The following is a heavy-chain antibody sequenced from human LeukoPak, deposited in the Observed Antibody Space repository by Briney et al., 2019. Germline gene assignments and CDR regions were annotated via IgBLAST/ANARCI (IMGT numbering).Heavy chain of an antibody. CDR3: ARVKHIVVVTLAFDI. CDR2: ISSSSSYI. V-gene: IGHV3-21*01. D-gene: IGHD2-21*02. J-gene: IGHJ3*02. CDR1: GFTFSSYS. Sequence: GGSLRLSCAASGFTFSSYSMNWVRQAPGKGLEWVSSISSSSSYIYYADSVKGRFTISRDNAKNSLYLQMNSLRAEDTAVYYCARVKHIVVVTLAFDIWGQGTMVTVSS.